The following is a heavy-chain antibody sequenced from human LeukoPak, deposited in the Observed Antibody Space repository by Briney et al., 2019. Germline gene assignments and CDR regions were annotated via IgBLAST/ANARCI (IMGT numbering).Heavy chain of an antibody. J-gene: IGHJ6*02. CDR3: AREHTYYFGSQTSTLDV. CDR1: GASISTGGYY. V-gene: IGHV4-31*03. Sequence: SETLSLTCTFSGASISTGGYYWTWIRQPPGEGLEWIGYIYYTGSVDYNPSLKSRLTISLDTSKNQFSLKLNSVTAADTAVYYCAREHTYYFGSQTSTLDVWGQGTAATVSS. CDR2: IYYTGSV. D-gene: IGHD3-10*01.